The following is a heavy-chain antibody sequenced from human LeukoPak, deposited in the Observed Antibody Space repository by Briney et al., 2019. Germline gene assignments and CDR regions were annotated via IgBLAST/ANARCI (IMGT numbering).Heavy chain of an antibody. J-gene: IGHJ5*02. Sequence: ASVKVSCKASGYTFTGYYMHWVRQAPGQGLEWMGWINPDSGGTNYAQKFQGWVTMTRDTSISTAYMELSRLRSDDTAVYYCARVRQLAGGRWFDPWGQGTLVTVSS. D-gene: IGHD6-6*01. CDR2: INPDSGGT. CDR3: ARVRQLAGGRWFDP. V-gene: IGHV1-2*04. CDR1: GYTFTGYY.